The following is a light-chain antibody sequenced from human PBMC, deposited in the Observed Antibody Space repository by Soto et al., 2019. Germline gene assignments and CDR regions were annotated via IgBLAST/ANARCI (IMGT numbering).Light chain of an antibody. CDR1: SSDVGRYNL. V-gene: IGLV2-23*02. CDR3: CSYAGSWV. Sequence: QSALTQPASMSGSPGQSITISCTGTSSDVGRYNLVSWYQQHPGKAPKLMIYEVSKRPSGVSNRFSGSKSGNTASLTISGLQAEDEADYYCCSYAGSWVFGGGTKLTVL. CDR2: EVS. J-gene: IGLJ3*02.